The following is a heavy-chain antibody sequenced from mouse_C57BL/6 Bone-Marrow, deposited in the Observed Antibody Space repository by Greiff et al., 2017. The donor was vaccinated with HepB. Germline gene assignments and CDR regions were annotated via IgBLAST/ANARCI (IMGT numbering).Heavy chain of an antibody. CDR1: GYTFTSYG. Sequence: VQLQQSGAELARPGASVKLSCKASGYTFTSYGISWVKQRTGQGLEWIGEIYPRSGNTYYNEKFKGKATLTADKSSSTAYMELRSLTSEDSAVYLCARVYYYSSYFDYWGQGTTLTVSS. CDR3: ARVYYYSSYFDY. D-gene: IGHD2-5*01. J-gene: IGHJ2*01. V-gene: IGHV1-81*01. CDR2: IYPRSGNT.